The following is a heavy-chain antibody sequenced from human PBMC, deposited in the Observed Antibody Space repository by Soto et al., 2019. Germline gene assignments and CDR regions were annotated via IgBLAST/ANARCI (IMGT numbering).Heavy chain of an antibody. CDR1: GYTFTGYY. J-gene: IGHJ3*02. CDR2: INPNSGGT. D-gene: IGHD1-1*01. Sequence: ASVKVSCKASGYTFTGYYMHCVRQAPGQGLGWMGWINPNSGGTNYAQKFQGWVTMTRGTSISTAYMELSRLRSDDTAVYYCARDRSLSGTTGTTNVFAFDIWGQGTMVTVS. V-gene: IGHV1-2*04. CDR3: ARDRSLSGTTGTTNVFAFDI.